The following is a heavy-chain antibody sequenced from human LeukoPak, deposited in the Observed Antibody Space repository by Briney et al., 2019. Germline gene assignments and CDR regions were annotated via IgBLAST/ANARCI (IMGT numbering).Heavy chain of an antibody. Sequence: SVKVSCKASGYTFTSYDISWVRQAPGQGLEWMGGIIPIFGTANYAQKFQGRVTITTDESTSTAYMELSSLRSEDTAVYYCARDNDYRNWFDPWGQGTLVTVSS. CDR3: ARDNDYRNWFDP. CDR1: GYTFTSYD. V-gene: IGHV1-69*05. J-gene: IGHJ5*02. D-gene: IGHD4-11*01. CDR2: IIPIFGTA.